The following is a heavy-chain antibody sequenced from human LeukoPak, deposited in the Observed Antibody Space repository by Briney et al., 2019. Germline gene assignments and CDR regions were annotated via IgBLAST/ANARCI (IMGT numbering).Heavy chain of an antibody. D-gene: IGHD2-15*01. V-gene: IGHV4-61*02. J-gene: IGHJ4*02. CDR1: GGSIGSGSYY. Sequence: PSQTLSLTCTVSGGSIGSGSYYWSWIRQPAGKGLEWIGRIYTSGSTNYNPSLKSRVTISVDTSKNQFSLKLSSVTAADTAVYYCARERTEDFDYWGQGTLVTVSS. CDR3: ARERTEDFDY. CDR2: IYTSGST.